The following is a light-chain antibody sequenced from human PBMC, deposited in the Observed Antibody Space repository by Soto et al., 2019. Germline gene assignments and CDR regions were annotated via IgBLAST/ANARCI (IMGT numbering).Light chain of an antibody. CDR1: QSVSSSY. CDR2: GAS. J-gene: IGKJ3*01. CDR3: QQCGTSPRT. Sequence: EIVLTQSPGTLSLSPGERATLSCRASQSVSSSYLAWYQQKPGQAPRLLIYGASSRATGIPDRFSGSGYGTDFTLTISGLEPADFAVYYCQQCGTSPRTFGPGTKVDIK. V-gene: IGKV3-20*01.